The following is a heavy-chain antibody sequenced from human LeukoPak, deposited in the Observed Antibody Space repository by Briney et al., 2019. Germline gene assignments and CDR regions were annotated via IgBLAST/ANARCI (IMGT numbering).Heavy chain of an antibody. V-gene: IGHV3-53*01. CDR1: GFTVSSNY. CDR3: AASLVRGVIKL. Sequence: GGSLRLSCAASGFTVSSNYMSWVRQAPGKGLEWVSVIYSGGNTYYADSVKGRFTISRDNSKNTLYLQMNSLRAEDTAVYYCAASLVRGVIKLRGQGTLVTVSS. CDR2: IYSGGNT. D-gene: IGHD3-10*01. J-gene: IGHJ4*02.